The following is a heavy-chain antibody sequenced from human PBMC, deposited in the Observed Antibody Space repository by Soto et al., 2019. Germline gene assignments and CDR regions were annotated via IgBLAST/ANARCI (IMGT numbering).Heavy chain of an antibody. J-gene: IGHJ4*02. Sequence: EVQLLESGGGLVQPGGSLRLSCAASEFTFSNYAMSWVRQAPGKGLEWVSAISYGGGTTYYADSVKGRFTISRDNSKNTLYLQMNSLRAEATAVYYCAKNPGYYYDSTGYHFDYWGQGTLVTVSS. V-gene: IGHV3-23*01. CDR1: EFTFSNYA. CDR3: AKNPGYYYDSTGYHFDY. CDR2: ISYGGGTT. D-gene: IGHD3-22*01.